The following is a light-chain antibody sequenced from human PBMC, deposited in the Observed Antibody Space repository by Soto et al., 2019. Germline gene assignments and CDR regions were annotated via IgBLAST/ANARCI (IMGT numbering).Light chain of an antibody. CDR3: TSYTSSSLYV. CDR2: EVY. CDR1: SSDVGGYNY. V-gene: IGLV2-14*01. Sequence: QSVLTQPASVSGSPGQSITISCTGTSSDVGGYNYVSWYQQHPGKAPKLMVYEVYNRPSGVSSRFSGSKSGNTASLTISGLQAEDEADYYCTSYTSSSLYVFGTGTKLTVL. J-gene: IGLJ1*01.